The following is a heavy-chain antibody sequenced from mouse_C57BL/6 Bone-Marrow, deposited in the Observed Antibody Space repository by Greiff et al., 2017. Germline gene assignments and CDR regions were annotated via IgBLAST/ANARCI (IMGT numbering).Heavy chain of an antibody. D-gene: IGHD4-1*01. CDR1: GYAFTNYL. J-gene: IGHJ2*01. V-gene: IGHV1-54*01. Sequence: LVESGAELVRPGTSVKVSCKASGYAFTNYLIEWVKQRPGQGLEWIGVINPGSGGTNYNEKFKGKATLTADKSSSTAYMQLSSLTSEDSAVYFCARAALTVFDYWGQGTTLTVSS. CDR3: ARAALTVFDY. CDR2: INPGSGGT.